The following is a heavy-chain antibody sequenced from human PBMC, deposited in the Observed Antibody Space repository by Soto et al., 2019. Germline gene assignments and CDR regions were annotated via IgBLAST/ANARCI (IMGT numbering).Heavy chain of an antibody. J-gene: IGHJ4*02. Sequence: GSLRLSCTGSGFTVRDNYMSWVRQAPGKGLEWVSIIYRGGNTYYADSVKGRFTISRDDSKNTLYLQMNSLKTEDTAVYYCTTDLYSSSWPQRTYWGQGTLVTVSS. V-gene: IGHV3-66*01. D-gene: IGHD6-13*01. CDR2: IYRGGNT. CDR1: GFTVRDNY. CDR3: TTDLYSSSWPQRTY.